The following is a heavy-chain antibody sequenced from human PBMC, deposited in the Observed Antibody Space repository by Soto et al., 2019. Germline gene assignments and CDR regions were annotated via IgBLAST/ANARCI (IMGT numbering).Heavy chain of an antibody. CDR2: MNPNSGNT. J-gene: IGHJ5*02. CDR3: ARDHLGELGP. D-gene: IGHD3-16*01. Sequence: GASVKVSCKASGYTFTSYDINWVRQATGQGLEWMGWMNPNSGNTEYAQKFQGRVTMTRNTSISTAYMELSSLRSDDTAVYYCARDHLGELGPWGQGTLVTVSS. V-gene: IGHV1-8*01. CDR1: GYTFTSYD.